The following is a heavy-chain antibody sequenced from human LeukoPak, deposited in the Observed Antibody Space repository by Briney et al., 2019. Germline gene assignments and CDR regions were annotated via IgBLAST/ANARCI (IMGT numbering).Heavy chain of an antibody. CDR3: ARDQYSSSWYSLGRGAMFDY. CDR2: INPSGGST. V-gene: IGHV1-46*01. Sequence: ASVTVSCKASGYTFTSYYMHWVRQAPGQGLEWMGIINPSGGSTSYAQKFQGRVTMTRDTSTSTVYMELSSLRSEDTAVYYCARDQYSSSWYSLGRGAMFDYWGQGTLVTVSS. CDR1: GYTFTSYY. D-gene: IGHD6-13*01. J-gene: IGHJ4*02.